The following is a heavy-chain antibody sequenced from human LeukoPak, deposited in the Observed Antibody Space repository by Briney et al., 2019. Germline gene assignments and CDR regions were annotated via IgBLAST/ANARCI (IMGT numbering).Heavy chain of an antibody. CDR1: GGSFSGYY. CDR3: ARDDGTTTGVDY. Sequence: SETLSLTCAVYGGSFSGYYWSWIRQPPGKGLEWIGYIYYSGSTNYNPSLKSRVTISVDTSKNQFSLKLSSVTAADTAVYYCARDDGTTTGVDYWGQGTLVTVSS. V-gene: IGHV4-59*01. J-gene: IGHJ4*02. CDR2: IYYSGST. D-gene: IGHD1-7*01.